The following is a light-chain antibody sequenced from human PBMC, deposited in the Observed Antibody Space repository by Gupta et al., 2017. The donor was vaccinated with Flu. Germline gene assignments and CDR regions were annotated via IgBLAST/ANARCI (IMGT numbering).Light chain of an antibody. CDR3: QQYHSIPYT. CDR1: PSVLYSSNNKNY. Sequence: DIVMTQSPDSLAVSLGERATINCKSSPSVLYSSNNKNYLAWYQQKPGQPPKLLIYWASTRESGVPDRFSGSGSGTDFTLTISTLQAEDVAVYYCQQYHSIPYTFGQGTKLEIK. V-gene: IGKV4-1*01. J-gene: IGKJ2*01. CDR2: WAS.